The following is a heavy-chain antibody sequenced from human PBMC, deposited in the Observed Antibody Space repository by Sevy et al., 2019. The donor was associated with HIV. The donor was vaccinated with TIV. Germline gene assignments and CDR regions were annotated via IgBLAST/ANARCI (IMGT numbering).Heavy chain of an antibody. D-gene: IGHD3-22*01. Sequence: GGSLRLSCAASQFTFSSYAMSWVRQAPGEGLEWVSSISGSGGETYYADSVKGRFTISRDKSKNTLYLQMNSLRAEDTAVYYCAKDMIVVVGEALDIWGQGTMVTVSS. CDR1: QFTFSSYA. CDR3: AKDMIVVVGEALDI. J-gene: IGHJ3*02. CDR2: ISGSGGET. V-gene: IGHV3-23*01.